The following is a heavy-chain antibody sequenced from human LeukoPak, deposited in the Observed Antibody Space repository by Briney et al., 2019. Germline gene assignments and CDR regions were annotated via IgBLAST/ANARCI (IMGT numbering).Heavy chain of an antibody. Sequence: ASVKVSCKASGYTFTGYYMHWVRQAPGQGLGWMGWINPNSGGTNYAQKFQGRVTMTRDTSISTAYMELSRLRSDDTAVYYCARAYYYDSSGYKAFDIWGQGTMVTVSS. CDR3: ARAYYYDSSGYKAFDI. CDR1: GYTFTGYY. CDR2: INPNSGGT. D-gene: IGHD3-22*01. J-gene: IGHJ3*02. V-gene: IGHV1-2*02.